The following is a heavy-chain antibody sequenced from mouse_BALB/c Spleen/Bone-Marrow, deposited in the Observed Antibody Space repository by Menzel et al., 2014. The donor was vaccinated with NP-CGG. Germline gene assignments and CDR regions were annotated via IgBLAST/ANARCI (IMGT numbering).Heavy chain of an antibody. CDR3: ARINGYDY. Sequence: QVQLQQSGAELVKPGASVKLSCKASGYTFTSYWMHWVKQRPGQGLEWTGEMDPNTGRTDYNKKFKSQVSLTVDKSSSTAYMHLSSLTSEDSAVYYCARINGYDYWGQGTTLTVSS. CDR2: MDPNTGRT. V-gene: IGHV1S81*02. J-gene: IGHJ2*01. CDR1: GYTFTSYW. D-gene: IGHD2-2*01.